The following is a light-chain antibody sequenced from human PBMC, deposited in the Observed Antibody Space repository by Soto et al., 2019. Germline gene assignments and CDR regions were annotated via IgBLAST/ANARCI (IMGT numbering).Light chain of an antibody. Sequence: DIQMTQSPSSLSASVGDRVTITCRASQSISSFLNWYQHKPGKAPKLLIYAASSLQSGVPSRFSGSGSGTDFTLTISSLQPEDFATYYCQQSYSIPITFGQGTKVDIK. V-gene: IGKV1-39*01. CDR3: QQSYSIPIT. CDR2: AAS. CDR1: QSISSF. J-gene: IGKJ1*01.